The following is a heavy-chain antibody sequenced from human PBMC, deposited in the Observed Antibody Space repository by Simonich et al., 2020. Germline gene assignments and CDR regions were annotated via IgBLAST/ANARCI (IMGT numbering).Heavy chain of an antibody. Sequence: GGGVVQPGRSLRLSCAASGFTFSSYAMHWVRQAPGKGLEGVAVISYDGSNKYYADSVKGRFTISRDNSKNTLYLQMNSLRAEDTAVYYCARDLGRSYYFDYWGQGTLVTVSS. CDR1: GFTFSSYA. D-gene: IGHD6-6*01. CDR2: ISYDGSNK. J-gene: IGHJ4*02. CDR3: ARDLGRSYYFDY. V-gene: IGHV3-30*07.